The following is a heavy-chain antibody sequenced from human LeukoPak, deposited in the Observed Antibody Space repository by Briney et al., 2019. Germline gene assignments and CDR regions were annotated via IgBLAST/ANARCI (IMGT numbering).Heavy chain of an antibody. CDR1: GFTFSDYY. J-gene: IGHJ5*02. V-gene: IGHV3-11*06. D-gene: IGHD3-10*01. Sequence: GGSLRLSCAASGFTFSDYYMSWIRQAPGKGLEWVSNISSSSSYTNYADSVKGRFTISRDNAKNSLYLQMNSLRAEDTAVYYCARDYGSGSYLENWFDPWGQGTLVTVSS. CDR3: ARDYGSGSYLENWFDP. CDR2: ISSSSSYT.